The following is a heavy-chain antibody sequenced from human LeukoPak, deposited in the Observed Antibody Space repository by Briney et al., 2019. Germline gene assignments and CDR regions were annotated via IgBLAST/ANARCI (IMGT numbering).Heavy chain of an antibody. CDR1: GLTVSRNY. Sequence: PGGSLRLSCAASGLTVSRNYMSWVRQAPGKGLEWVSAIYSSGSTYYADSVKGRFTISRDNSKNTLYLQMNSLRAEDTAVYYCARGYCGGDCPRDADAFDIWGQGTTVTVSS. V-gene: IGHV3-66*01. CDR3: ARGYCGGDCPRDADAFDI. CDR2: IYSSGST. J-gene: IGHJ3*02. D-gene: IGHD2-21*02.